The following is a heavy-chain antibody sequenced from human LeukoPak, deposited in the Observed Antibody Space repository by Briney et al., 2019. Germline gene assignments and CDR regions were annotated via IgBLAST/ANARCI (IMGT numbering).Heavy chain of an antibody. V-gene: IGHV4-34*01. D-gene: IGHD3-22*01. CDR3: VRGVTMIVVVIPNPDAFDV. CDR1: GASFTGYY. CDR2: INHSGST. Sequence: SVTLSLTCAVYGASFTGYYWTWIRQPPGKGLEWIGEINHSGSTNYSPSLRSRVTISVDTSKNQFSLKLSSVTAADTAVYYCVRGVTMIVVVIPNPDAFDVWGQGTMITVSS. J-gene: IGHJ3*01.